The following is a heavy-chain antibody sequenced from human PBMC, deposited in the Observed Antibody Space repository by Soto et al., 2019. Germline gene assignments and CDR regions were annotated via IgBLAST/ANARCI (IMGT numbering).Heavy chain of an antibody. D-gene: IGHD3-10*01. CDR3: ARESYGSGSYYFDY. V-gene: IGHV4-30-4*01. CDR2: IYYSGST. CDR1: GGSINSGNYY. J-gene: IGHJ4*02. Sequence: SETLSLTCTVSGGSINSGNYYWSWIRQPPGKGLEWIGCIYYSGSTYYNPSLKIRVSISVDTSKNQFSLKLSSVTAADTAVYYCARESYGSGSYYFDYWGQGTLVTVSS.